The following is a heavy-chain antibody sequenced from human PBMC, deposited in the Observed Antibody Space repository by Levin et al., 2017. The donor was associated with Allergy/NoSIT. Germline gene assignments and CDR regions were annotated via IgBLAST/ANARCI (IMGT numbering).Heavy chain of an antibody. D-gene: IGHD2-2*02. CDR3: TTDHFHCSSSSCYRDYYYYGMDV. CDR2: IKNKADGETT. CDR1: GFTFSNAW. Sequence: GESLKISCAASGFTFSNAWMSWVRQAPGKGLEWVGRIKNKADGETTDYVAPVKGRFIISRDDSKNTLYLQMNSLKTEDTAVYYCTTDHFHCSSSSCYRDYYYYGMDVWGQGTTVTVSS. V-gene: IGHV3-15*01. J-gene: IGHJ6*02.